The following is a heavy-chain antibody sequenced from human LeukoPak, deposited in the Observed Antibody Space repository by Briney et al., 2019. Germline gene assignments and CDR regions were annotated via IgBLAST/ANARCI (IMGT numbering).Heavy chain of an antibody. CDR1: SGSVNSGSYY. CDR2: IYYSGST. V-gene: IGHV4-61*01. CDR3: ARRAGYTGSWYEY. J-gene: IGHJ4*02. Sequence: SETLSLTCTVSSGSVNSGSYYWNWIRPPPGKGLEWIGYIYYSGSTNYNPSLKSRVTISVDTAKNQLSLKLSSVTAADTAVYYCARRAGYTGSWYEYWGQGTLVTVSS. D-gene: IGHD6-13*01.